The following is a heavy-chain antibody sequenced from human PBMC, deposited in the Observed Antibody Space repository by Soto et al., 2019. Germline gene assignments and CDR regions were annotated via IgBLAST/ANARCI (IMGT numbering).Heavy chain of an antibody. V-gene: IGHV4-31*03. J-gene: IGHJ6*02. Sequence: SATLSLTCTVSGGYISSGGYYWSWIRQHPGKGLEWIGYIYYSGSTYYNPSLKSRVTISVDTSKNQFSLKLSSVTAADTAVYYCARVCGGDCHYGMDVWGQGTTVTVSS. CDR1: GGYISSGGYY. CDR2: IYYSGST. D-gene: IGHD2-21*02. CDR3: ARVCGGDCHYGMDV.